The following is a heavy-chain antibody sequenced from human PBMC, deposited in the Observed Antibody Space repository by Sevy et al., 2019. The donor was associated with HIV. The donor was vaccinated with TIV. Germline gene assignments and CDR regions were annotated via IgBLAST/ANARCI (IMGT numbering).Heavy chain of an antibody. CDR3: AKDLYGDYDMDV. D-gene: IGHD2-2*02. CDR2: ISASDGNT. J-gene: IGHJ6*02. CDR1: GFTFGIYA. Sequence: GGSLRLSCAASGFTFGIYAMSWVRQAPGKGLEWVSTISASDGNTYYADSVKGRFSISRDNSKNTLFLQLNSLRAEDTATYYRAKDLYGDYDMDVWGQGTTVTVSS. V-gene: IGHV3-23*01.